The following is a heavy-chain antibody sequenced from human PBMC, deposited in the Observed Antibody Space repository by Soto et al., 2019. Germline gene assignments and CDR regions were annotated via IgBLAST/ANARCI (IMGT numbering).Heavy chain of an antibody. Sequence: ASVKVSCKASGGTFSSYAISWVRQAPGQGLEWMGGIIPIFGTANYAQKFQGRVTITADESTSTAYMELSSLRSEDTAVYYCARDRTTYYDFWSGYYPSYFDYWGQGTLVTVSS. CDR2: IIPIFGTA. J-gene: IGHJ4*02. CDR3: ARDRTTYYDFWSGYYPSYFDY. CDR1: GGTFSSYA. V-gene: IGHV1-69*13. D-gene: IGHD3-3*01.